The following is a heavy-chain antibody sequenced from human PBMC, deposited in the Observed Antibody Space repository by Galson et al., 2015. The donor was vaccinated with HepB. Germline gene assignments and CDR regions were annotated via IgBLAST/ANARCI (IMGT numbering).Heavy chain of an antibody. D-gene: IGHD6-6*01. CDR1: GFTFSSYA. CDR2: ISSNGGST. CDR3: VKAGQARPEYFDY. J-gene: IGHJ4*02. Sequence: SLRLSCAASGFTFSSYAMHWVRQAPGKGLEYVSAISSNGGSTYYADSVKGRFTISRDNSKNTLYLQMGSLRAEDTAVYYCVKAGQARPEYFDYWGQGTLVTVSS. V-gene: IGHV3-64D*06.